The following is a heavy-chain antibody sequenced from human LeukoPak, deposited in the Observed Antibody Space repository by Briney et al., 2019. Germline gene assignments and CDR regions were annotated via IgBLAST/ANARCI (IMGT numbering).Heavy chain of an antibody. Sequence: PSETLSPTCTVSGGSISSGGYYWSWIRQHPGKGLEWIGYIYYSGSTYHNPSLKSRVTISVDTSKNQFSLKLSSVTAADTAVYYCARARGLRSHPFDYWGQGTLVTVSS. V-gene: IGHV4-31*03. D-gene: IGHD3-3*01. CDR2: IYYSGST. CDR3: ARARGLRSHPFDY. CDR1: GGSISSGGYY. J-gene: IGHJ4*02.